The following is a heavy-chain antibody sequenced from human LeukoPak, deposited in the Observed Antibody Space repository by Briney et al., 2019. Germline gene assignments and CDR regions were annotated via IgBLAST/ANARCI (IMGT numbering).Heavy chain of an antibody. V-gene: IGHV4-39*01. CDR3: ARLSNLLLWFGELSYFDY. CDR1: GGSISSSSYY. D-gene: IGHD3-10*01. J-gene: IGHJ4*02. Sequence: PSETLSLTCTVSGGSISSSSYYWGWIRQPPGKGLEWIGSIYYSGSTYYNPSLKSRVTISVDTSKNQFSLKLSSVTAADTAVYYYARLSNLLLWFGELSYFDYWGQGTLVTVSS. CDR2: IYYSGST.